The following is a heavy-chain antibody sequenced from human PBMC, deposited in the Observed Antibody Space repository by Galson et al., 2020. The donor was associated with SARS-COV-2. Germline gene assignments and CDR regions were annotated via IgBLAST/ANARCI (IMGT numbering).Heavy chain of an antibody. CDR2: ISGSSGSI. V-gene: IGHV3-23*01. Sequence: GESLKISCAASGFTFSYYAMYWVRQAPGKGLEWVSGISGSSGSIYYAGSLKGRFTISRDNSKNTLYLQMNSLRAEDTAVYYCAKDKEGYCGGGSCYSIDYWGQGTMVTVSS. CDR1: GFTFSYYA. CDR3: AKDKEGYCGGGSCYSIDY. J-gene: IGHJ4*02. D-gene: IGHD2-15*01.